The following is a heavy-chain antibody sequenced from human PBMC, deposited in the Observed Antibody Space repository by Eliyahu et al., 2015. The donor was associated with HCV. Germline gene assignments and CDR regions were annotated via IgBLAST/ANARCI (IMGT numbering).Heavy chain of an antibody. J-gene: IGHJ6*02. V-gene: IGHV3-9*01. CDR1: GFTFENYA. CDR2: ITWNSGSI. CDR3: AKDIEPTSGWGGGMHV. D-gene: IGHD6-19*01. Sequence: EVQLVESGGGLIQPGRSLRLSCTASGFTFENYAMHWVRQAPGKGPEWVSGITWNSGSIGYADSVKGRFTISRDNARNSLYLQMNSLRPEDSAFYYCAKDIEPTSGWGGGMHVWGQGTTVTVSS.